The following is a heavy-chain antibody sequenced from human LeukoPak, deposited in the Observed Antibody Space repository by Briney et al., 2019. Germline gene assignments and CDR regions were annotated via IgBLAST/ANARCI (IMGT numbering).Heavy chain of an antibody. V-gene: IGHV1-18*01. D-gene: IGHD3-22*01. CDR3: ARDPRQDTMIVVGTGLGP. CDR2: ISGYNGNT. J-gene: IGHJ5*02. Sequence: ASVKVSCKASDYTFNNYGISWVRQAPGQGLEWMGWISGYNGNTNFAQKFQGRVTMTTDTSTSTAYMELRSLRFDDTAVYYCARDPRQDTMIVVGTGLGPWGQGTLVTVSS. CDR1: DYTFNNYG.